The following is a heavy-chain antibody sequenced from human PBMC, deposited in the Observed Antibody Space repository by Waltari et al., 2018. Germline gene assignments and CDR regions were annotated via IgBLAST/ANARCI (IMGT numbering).Heavy chain of an antibody. V-gene: IGHV1-45*02. Sequence: QMQLVQSGAEVKKTGSSVKVSCKASGYTFTYRYLHWVRQAPGQALEWMGWITPFNGNTNYAQKFQDRVTITRDRSMSTAYMELSSLRSEDTAMYYCARSLEYDSSGLDYWGQGTLVTVSS. CDR3: ARSLEYDSSGLDY. D-gene: IGHD3-22*01. J-gene: IGHJ4*02. CDR1: GYTFTYRY. CDR2: ITPFNGNT.